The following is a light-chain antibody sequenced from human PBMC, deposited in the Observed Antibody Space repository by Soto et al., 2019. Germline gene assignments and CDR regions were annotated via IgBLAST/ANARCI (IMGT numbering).Light chain of an antibody. V-gene: IGLV2-14*01. CDR3: NSYTGSSTYV. CDR2: EVS. J-gene: IGLJ1*01. CDR1: SSDVGVYNY. Sequence: QSVLTQPASVSGSPGQSITISCTGTSSDVGVYNYVSWYQQHPGKAPKLMIYEVSNRPSGVSNRFSGSKSGNTASLTISGLQAEDEADYYCNSYTGSSTYVFGTGTRPPS.